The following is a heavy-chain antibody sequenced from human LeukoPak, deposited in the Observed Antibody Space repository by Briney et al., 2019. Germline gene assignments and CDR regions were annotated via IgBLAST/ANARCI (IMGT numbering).Heavy chain of an antibody. CDR3: ARLGSGYPTPDY. V-gene: IGHV4-39*01. CDR1: GASVSSSDYY. D-gene: IGHD6-19*01. Sequence: SETLSLTCTVSGASVSSSDYYWGWIRQPPGMRLEWIGNLYFSGNPYYNPSLNSRVTISVDTSKNQFSLKMRSVTAADTAVYYCARLGSGYPTPDYWGQGTLVTVSS. CDR2: LYFSGNP. J-gene: IGHJ4*02.